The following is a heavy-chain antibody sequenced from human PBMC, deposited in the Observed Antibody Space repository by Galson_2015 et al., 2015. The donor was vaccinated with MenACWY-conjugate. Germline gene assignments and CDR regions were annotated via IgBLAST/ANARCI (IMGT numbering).Heavy chain of an antibody. CDR3: AKVGLRGSGKVGWFDP. J-gene: IGHJ5*02. CDR1: GFTFSSYA. Sequence: SLRLSCAASGFTFSSYAMSWVRQAPGKGLEWVSAISGSGGSTYYADSVKGRFTISRDNSKNTLYLQMNSLRAEDTAVYYCAKVGLRGSGKVGWFDPWGQGTLVTVSS. D-gene: IGHD3-10*01. V-gene: IGHV3-23*01. CDR2: ISGSGGST.